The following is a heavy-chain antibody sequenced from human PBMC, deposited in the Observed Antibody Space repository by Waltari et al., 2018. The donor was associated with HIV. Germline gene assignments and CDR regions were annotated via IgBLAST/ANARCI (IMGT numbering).Heavy chain of an antibody. CDR3: AGVIVVVPAALTYGMDV. CDR2: IIPILGTA. V-gene: IGHV1-69*06. J-gene: IGHJ6*02. CDR1: GGTFSSYA. Sequence: QVQLVQSGAEVKKPGSSVKVSCKASGGTFSSYAISWVRQAPGQGLEWMGGIIPILGTANYAQKFQGRVTITADKSTSTAYMELSSLRSEDTAVYYCAGVIVVVPAALTYGMDVWGQGTTVTVSS. D-gene: IGHD2-2*01.